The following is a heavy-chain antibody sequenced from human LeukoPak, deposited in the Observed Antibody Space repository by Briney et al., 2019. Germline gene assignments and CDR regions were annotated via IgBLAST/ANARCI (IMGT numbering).Heavy chain of an antibody. J-gene: IGHJ4*02. CDR3: ARTRGVITLDY. Sequence: SGPTLVKPTQTLTLTCTFSGFSLSTSGVGVGWIRQPPGKALEWLALIYWDDDKRYSPSLKSRLTITKDTSKNQVVLTMTNMDPVDTATCYCARTRGVITLDYWGQGTLVTVSS. V-gene: IGHV2-5*02. D-gene: IGHD3-10*01. CDR1: GFSLSTSGVG. CDR2: IYWDDDK.